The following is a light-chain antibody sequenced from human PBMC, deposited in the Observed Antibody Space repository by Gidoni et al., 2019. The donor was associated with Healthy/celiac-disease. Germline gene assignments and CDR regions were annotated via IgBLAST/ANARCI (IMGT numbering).Light chain of an antibody. CDR2: AAF. J-gene: IGKJ1*01. Sequence: AIRMPQSPSSFSASTGDRVTITCRASQGISRYVARYQQKPGKSPKPLIYAAFTLQSGVPSRFSGSGSGTDVTLTISCLQSEDFATYYCQQYYSYPRTFXXXTKVEIK. CDR3: QQYYSYPRT. CDR1: QGISRY. V-gene: IGKV1-8*01.